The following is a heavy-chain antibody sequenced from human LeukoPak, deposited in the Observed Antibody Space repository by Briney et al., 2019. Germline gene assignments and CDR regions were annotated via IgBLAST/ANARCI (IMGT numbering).Heavy chain of an antibody. D-gene: IGHD3-9*01. CDR1: GGSMSTNY. CDR3: ARLQAQYDILTGYSPWYFDY. Sequence: SETLSLTCTVSGGSMSTNYWTWIRQPPGKGLEWIGYVYNTKNTNYNPSLKSRVTISVDTSENQFSLKLSSVTAADTAVYYCARLQAQYDILTGYSPWYFDYWGQGTLVTVSS. J-gene: IGHJ4*02. CDR2: VYNTKNT. V-gene: IGHV4-59*12.